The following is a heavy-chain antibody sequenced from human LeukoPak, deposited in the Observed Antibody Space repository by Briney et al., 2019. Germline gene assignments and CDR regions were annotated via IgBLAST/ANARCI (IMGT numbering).Heavy chain of an antibody. J-gene: IGHJ3*02. CDR3: ARGSSDILVVPDADAFDI. V-gene: IGHV3-21*01. D-gene: IGHD2-2*01. CDR2: ISSSSSYI. Sequence: GGSLRLSCAASGFTFSTYSMNWVRQAPGKGLERVSTISSSSSYIYYADSVKGRFTISRDNAKNSLYLQMNSLRAEDTAVYYCARGSSDILVVPDADAFDIWGQRTMVTVSS. CDR1: GFTFSTYS.